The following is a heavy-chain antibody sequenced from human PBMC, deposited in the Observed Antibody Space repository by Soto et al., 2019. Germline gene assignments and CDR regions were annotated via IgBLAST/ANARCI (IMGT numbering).Heavy chain of an antibody. D-gene: IGHD1-26*01. CDR2: IYYSGST. Sequence: SETLSLTCTVSGGSISSYYWSWIRQPPGKGLEWIGYIYYSGSTNYNPSLKNRLTIAKDTSNNQVVLTMTNMDPVDTATYYCVHATWALFDFWGPGTRVTSPQ. J-gene: IGHJ4*01. CDR3: VHATWALFDF. CDR1: GGSISSYY. V-gene: IGHV4-59*01.